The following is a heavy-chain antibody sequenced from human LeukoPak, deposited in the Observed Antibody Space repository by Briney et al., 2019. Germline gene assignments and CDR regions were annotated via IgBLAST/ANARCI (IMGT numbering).Heavy chain of an antibody. V-gene: IGHV1-69*01. Sequence: GSSVKVSCKASGGTFSSYAISWVRQAPEQGLEWMGGIIPIFGTANYAQKFQGRVTITADESTSTAYMELSSLRSEDTAVYYCARGYSYGDFSDWFDPWGQGTLVTVSS. D-gene: IGHD5-18*01. J-gene: IGHJ5*02. CDR1: GGTFSSYA. CDR3: ARGYSYGDFSDWFDP. CDR2: IIPIFGTA.